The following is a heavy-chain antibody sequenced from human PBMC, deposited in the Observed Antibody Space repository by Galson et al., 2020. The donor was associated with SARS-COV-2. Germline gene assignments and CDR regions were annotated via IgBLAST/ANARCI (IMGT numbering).Heavy chain of an antibody. D-gene: IGHD3-10*01. V-gene: IGHV4-31*03. J-gene: IGHJ3*02. CDR2: IYYSGST. CDR3: ARGLLWFGELLEPDAFDI. CDR1: GGSISSGGYY. Sequence: TLSLTCTVSGGSISSGGYYWSWIRQHPGKGLEWIGYIYYSGSTYYNPSLKSRVTISVDTSKNQFSLKLSSVTAADTAVYYCARGLLWFGELLEPDAFDIWGQGTMVTVSS.